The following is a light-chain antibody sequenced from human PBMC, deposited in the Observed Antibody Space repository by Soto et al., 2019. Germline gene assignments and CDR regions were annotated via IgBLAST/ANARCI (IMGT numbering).Light chain of an antibody. CDR3: QQYNDWPMYT. Sequence: EIVMTQSPPTLSVSPGERATLSCRASQSVTSNLAWYQQKPGQAPRLLIFGASTRATGVPARFSGSGSGTEVTLTSSSLRSEDFAVYYCQQYNDWPMYTFGQGTKLEIK. CDR2: GAS. CDR1: QSVTSN. J-gene: IGKJ2*01. V-gene: IGKV3-15*01.